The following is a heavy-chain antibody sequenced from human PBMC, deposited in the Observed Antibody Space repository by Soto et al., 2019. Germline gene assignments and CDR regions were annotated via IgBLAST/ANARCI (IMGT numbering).Heavy chain of an antibody. CDR1: GFTFSDYY. Sequence: GGSLRLSCAASGFTFSDYYMSWIRQAPGKGLEWVSYISSSGSTIYYADSVKGRFTISRDNAKNSLYLQMNSLRAEDTAVYYCSGYYNYAFDIWDQGTMVTVSS. J-gene: IGHJ3*02. V-gene: IGHV3-11*01. D-gene: IGHD3-22*01. CDR3: SGYYNYAFDI. CDR2: ISSSGSTI.